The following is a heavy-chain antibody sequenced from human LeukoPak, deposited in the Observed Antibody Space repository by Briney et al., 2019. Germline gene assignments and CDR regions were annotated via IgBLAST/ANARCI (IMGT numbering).Heavy chain of an antibody. CDR2: IKQDGSEK. J-gene: IGHJ6*03. Sequence: GGSLRLSCAASGFTFSSYWMSWVRQAPGKGLEWVANIKQDGSEKYYVDSVKGRFTISRDNAKNSLYLQMNSLRAEDTAVYYCARVRSTMVRGVIIGPYYYYYYMDVWGKGTTVTVSS. CDR1: GFTFSSYW. V-gene: IGHV3-7*01. D-gene: IGHD3-10*01. CDR3: ARVRSTMVRGVIIGPYYYYYYMDV.